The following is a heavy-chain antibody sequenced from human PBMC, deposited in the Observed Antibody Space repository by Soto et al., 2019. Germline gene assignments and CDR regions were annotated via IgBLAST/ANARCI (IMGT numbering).Heavy chain of an antibody. CDR1: GFTFSSYS. D-gene: IGHD2-15*01. V-gene: IGHV3-21*01. CDR3: ARDKIPGYCSGGSCSYGSWFDP. J-gene: IGHJ5*02. CDR2: ISSSSSYI. Sequence: PGGSLRLSCAASGFTFSSYSMNWVRQAPGKGLEWVSSISSSSSYIYYADSVKGRFTISRDNAKNSLYLQMNSLRAEDTAVYYCARDKIPGYCSGGSCSYGSWFDPWGQGTLVTVSS.